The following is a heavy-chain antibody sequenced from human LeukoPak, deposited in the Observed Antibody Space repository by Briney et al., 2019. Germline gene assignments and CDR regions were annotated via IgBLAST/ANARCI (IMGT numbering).Heavy chain of an antibody. J-gene: IGHJ4*02. CDR1: GYTFTSYY. V-gene: IGHV1-18*04. Sequence: ASGKVCCKASGYTFTSYYMNWVRQAPGQGLEWMGWISAYNGNTNYAHKLQGRVTMTTDTSTSTAYKELRSLRSDDTAVYYCASDIKWELPLTPDDWGQGTLVTVSS. D-gene: IGHD1-26*01. CDR2: ISAYNGNT. CDR3: ASDIKWELPLTPDD.